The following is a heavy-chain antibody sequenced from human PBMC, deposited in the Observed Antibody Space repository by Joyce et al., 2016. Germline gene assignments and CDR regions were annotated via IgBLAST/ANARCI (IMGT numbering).Heavy chain of an antibody. Sequence: EVQLVESGGGLVKPGGSLRLSCAASGFTLSSYSMNWVRQSPGKGLEWVSSIDSSGSNIYYADSVRGRFTISRDNAMNSVYLQMNSLRAEDTAVFYCASVTGSGGYFGMDVWGQGTTVTVSS. CDR1: GFTLSSYS. D-gene: IGHD2-21*02. V-gene: IGHV3-21*01. CDR3: ASVTGSGGYFGMDV. J-gene: IGHJ6*02. CDR2: IDSSGSNI.